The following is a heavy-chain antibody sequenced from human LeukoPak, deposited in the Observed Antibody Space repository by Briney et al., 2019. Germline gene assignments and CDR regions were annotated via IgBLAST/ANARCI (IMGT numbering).Heavy chain of an antibody. D-gene: IGHD3-10*01. CDR3: ARHLRSMVRGVITTYYYYGMDV. J-gene: IGHJ6*02. CDR1: GGSISSYY. Sequence: SETLSLTCTVSGGSISSYYWSWIRRPPGKGLEWIGYIYYSGSTNYNPSLKSRVTISVDTSKNQFSLKLSSVTAADTAVYYCARHLRSMVRGVITTYYYYGMDVWGQGTTVTVSS. V-gene: IGHV4-59*08. CDR2: IYYSGST.